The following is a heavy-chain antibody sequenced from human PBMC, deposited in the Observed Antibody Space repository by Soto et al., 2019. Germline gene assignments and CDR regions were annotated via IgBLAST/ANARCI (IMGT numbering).Heavy chain of an antibody. V-gene: IGHV3-23*01. D-gene: IGHD2-2*01. CDR1: GFTFSSYP. CDR2: ISGSGGST. J-gene: IGHJ5*02. CDR3: ANFHLQLSDH. Sequence: PXGSLTLSCAASGFTFSSYPMSWVRQAPGKGLDWVSAISGSGGSTYYADSVKGRFTISRDNSKNTLYLQMNSLRAEDTAVYYCANFHLQLSDHWGQGTPVNVSS.